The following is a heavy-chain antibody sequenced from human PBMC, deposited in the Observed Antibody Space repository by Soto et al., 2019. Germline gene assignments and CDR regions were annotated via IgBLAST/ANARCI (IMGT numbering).Heavy chain of an antibody. CDR1: GFPFSGYS. D-gene: IGHD6-13*01. CDR2: ISIDGDIT. J-gene: IGHJ6*02. CDR3: AKIGHESGSSWFRYYYSHGIDV. V-gene: IGHV3-64D*06. Sequence: GGSLRLSCSASGFPFSGYSMHLVRQSPGKGLQYVSTISIDGDITYYADSVKGRFTISRDNSKNTLYLQMNSLRPEDTAVYYFAKIGHESGSSWFRYYYSHGIDVWDPGPRLTVSS.